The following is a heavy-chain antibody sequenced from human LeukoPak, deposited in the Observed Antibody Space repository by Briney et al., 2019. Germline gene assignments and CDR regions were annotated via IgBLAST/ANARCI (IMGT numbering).Heavy chain of an antibody. J-gene: IGHJ4*02. D-gene: IGHD3-3*01. CDR1: GFTFTSYS. V-gene: IGHV3-74*01. CDR2: INSDWSST. Sequence: GGSLRLSCAASGFTFTSYSMSWVRQAPGKGLVWVSRINSDWSSTSYADSVKGRFTISRDNAKNTLYLQMNSLRAEDTAVYYCARTYYDFWSGYYSGGLIDYWGQGTLVTVSS. CDR3: ARTYYDFWSGYYSGGLIDY.